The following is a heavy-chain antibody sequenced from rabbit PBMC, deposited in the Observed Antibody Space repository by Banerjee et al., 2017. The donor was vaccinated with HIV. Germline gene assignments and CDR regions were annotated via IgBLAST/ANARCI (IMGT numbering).Heavy chain of an antibody. CDR2: INTSSGNT. Sequence: QLEESGGGLVKPGGCLELFCKASGFTLSSSYWICWVRQAPGKGLEWIACINTSSGNTVYASWAKGRFTISRTSSTTVALQMTSLTAADTATYFCARDLNYDDYGDFNLWGPGTLVTVS. J-gene: IGHJ4*01. CDR3: ARDLNYDDYGDFNL. D-gene: IGHD2-1*01. V-gene: IGHV1S45*01. CDR1: GFTLSSSYW.